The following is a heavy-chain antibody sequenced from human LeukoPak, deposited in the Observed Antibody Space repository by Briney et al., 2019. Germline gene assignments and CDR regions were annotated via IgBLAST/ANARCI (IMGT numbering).Heavy chain of an antibody. CDR2: IYHSGST. J-gene: IGHJ4*02. V-gene: IGHV4-4*02. Sequence: SETLSLTCAVSGGSISSSKWWSWVRQPPGKGLEWIGEIYHSGSTNYNPSLKSRVTISVDKSKNQFSLKLSSVTAADTAVYYCARDRGARRGYYFDYWGQGTLVTVSS. CDR3: ARDRGARRGYYFDY. D-gene: IGHD1-26*01. CDR1: GGSISSSKW.